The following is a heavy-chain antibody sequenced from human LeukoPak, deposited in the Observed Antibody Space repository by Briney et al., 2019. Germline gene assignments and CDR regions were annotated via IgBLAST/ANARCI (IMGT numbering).Heavy chain of an antibody. Sequence: SVKVSCKASGGTFSSYAISWVRQAPGQGLEWMGVIIPIFGTANYAQKFQGRVTITADESTSTAYMELSSLRSEDTAVYYCARPASYYYGSGSYSIRNSYYFDYWGQGTLVTVSS. CDR2: IIPIFGTA. V-gene: IGHV1-69*13. J-gene: IGHJ4*02. D-gene: IGHD3-10*01. CDR3: ARPASYYYGSGSYSIRNSYYFDY. CDR1: GGTFSSYA.